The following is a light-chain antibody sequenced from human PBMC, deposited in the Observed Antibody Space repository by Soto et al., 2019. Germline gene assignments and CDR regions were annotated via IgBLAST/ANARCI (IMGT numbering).Light chain of an antibody. CDR2: EVS. J-gene: IGLJ1*01. CDR1: SSDVGGYNY. Sequence: QSVLTQPPSGSGSSGQSVTISCTGTSSDVGGYNYVSWYQQHPGKAPKLMIYEVSKRPSGVPDRFSGSKSGNTASLTVSGLQAEDEADYYCSSYAGSNRDVFGTGTKVTVL. CDR3: SSYAGSNRDV. V-gene: IGLV2-8*01.